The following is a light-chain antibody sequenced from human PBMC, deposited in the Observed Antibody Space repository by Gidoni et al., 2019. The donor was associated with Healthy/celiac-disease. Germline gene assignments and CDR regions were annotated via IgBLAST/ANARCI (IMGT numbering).Light chain of an antibody. V-gene: IGKV3-15*01. CDR1: QSVSSN. Sequence: EIVMTQSPATLSVSPGERATLSCRASQSVSSNLAWYQQKPGQAPRLLIYGESTRATGIPARFSGSGSGTELTLTISSLQSEDFAVYYCQQYNNWLTFGGXTKVEIK. J-gene: IGKJ4*01. CDR3: QQYNNWLT. CDR2: GES.